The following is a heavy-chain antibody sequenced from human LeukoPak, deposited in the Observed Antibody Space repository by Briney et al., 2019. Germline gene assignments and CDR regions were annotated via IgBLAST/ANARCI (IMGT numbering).Heavy chain of an antibody. CDR1: GYTFTSYD. CDR3: ARGRSTGGSYYYYGMDV. J-gene: IGHJ6*02. D-gene: IGHD3-16*01. Sequence: ASVKVSCKASGYTFTSYDINWVRQATGQGLEWMGWMNPNSGNTGYAQKFQGRVTMTRNTSISTAYMELSSLRSEDTAVYYCARGRSTGGSYYYYGMDVWGQGTTVTVSS. CDR2: MNPNSGNT. V-gene: IGHV1-8*01.